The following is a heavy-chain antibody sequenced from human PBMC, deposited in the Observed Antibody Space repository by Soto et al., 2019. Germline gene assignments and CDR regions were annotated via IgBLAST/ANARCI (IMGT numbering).Heavy chain of an antibody. CDR1: GFTFSNYS. Sequence: GGSLRLSCTASGFTFSNYSMNWVRQAPGKGLEWVSSISSDSSYIYYADSVKGRFTISRDNTKNSLSLQMNSLRAEDTAVYFCARDPIPVPMYFFDYWGQGSLVTVSS. CDR3: ARDPIPVPMYFFDY. D-gene: IGHD6-19*01. J-gene: IGHJ4*02. CDR2: ISSDSSYI. V-gene: IGHV3-21*01.